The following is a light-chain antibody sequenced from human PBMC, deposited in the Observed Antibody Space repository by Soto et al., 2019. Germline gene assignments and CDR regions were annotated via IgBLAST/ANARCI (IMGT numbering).Light chain of an antibody. V-gene: IGKV3-11*01. CDR1: QSVSSY. Sequence: EIVLTQSPATLSLSPGERATLSCRASQSVSSYLAWYQQKPGQAPRLLIYDASNRATGIPARFSGSGAGTDFSLTISSLQPEDFAVYYCHQRSNWRGGLTFGGGTKVEIK. CDR3: HQRSNWRGGLT. J-gene: IGKJ4*01. CDR2: DAS.